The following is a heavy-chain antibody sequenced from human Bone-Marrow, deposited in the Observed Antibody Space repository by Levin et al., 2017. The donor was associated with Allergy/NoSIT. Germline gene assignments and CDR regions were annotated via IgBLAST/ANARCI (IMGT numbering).Heavy chain of an antibody. V-gene: IGHV4-59*01. D-gene: IGHD3-22*01. Sequence: LSQTLSLTCTVSGGSISGYYWSWVRQTPGKGLEWIGNIYYTGATTYSTSLRSRLSISLDTSKNQFSLELNSVTAADTAVYYCARLGYTDYDYYFDYWGQGTLVTVSS. CDR3: ARLGYTDYDYYFDY. J-gene: IGHJ4*02. CDR2: IYYTGAT. CDR1: GGSISGYY.